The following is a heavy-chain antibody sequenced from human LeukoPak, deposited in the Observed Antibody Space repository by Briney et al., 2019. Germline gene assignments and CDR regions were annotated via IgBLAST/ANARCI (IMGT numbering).Heavy chain of an antibody. CDR1: GGSICSGGYY. CDR2: IYYSGST. Sequence: SETLSVTRTVSGGSICSGGYYWSWIRQHPGKGLEWIGYIYYSGSTYYNPSLKSRVTISVDTSKNQFSLKLSSVTAADTAVYYCARGATMAVAPNWFDPWGQGTLVTVSS. D-gene: IGHD3-10*01. CDR3: ARGATMAVAPNWFDP. V-gene: IGHV4-31*03. J-gene: IGHJ5*02.